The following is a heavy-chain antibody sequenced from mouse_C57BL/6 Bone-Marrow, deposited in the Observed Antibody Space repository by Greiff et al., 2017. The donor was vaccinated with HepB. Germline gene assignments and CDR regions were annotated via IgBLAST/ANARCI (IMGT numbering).Heavy chain of an antibody. Sequence: DVKLVESGGDLVKPGGSLKLSCAASGFTFSSYGMSWVRQTPDKRLEWVATISSGGSYTYYPDSVKGRFTISRDNAKNTLYLQMSSLKSEDTAMYYCARGGGNFYYFDYWGQGTTLTVSS. CDR1: GFTFSSYG. CDR2: ISSGGSYT. CDR3: ARGGGNFYYFDY. J-gene: IGHJ2*01. V-gene: IGHV5-6*02. D-gene: IGHD2-1*01.